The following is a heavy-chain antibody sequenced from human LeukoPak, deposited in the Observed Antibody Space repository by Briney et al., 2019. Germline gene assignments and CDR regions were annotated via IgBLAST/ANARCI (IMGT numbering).Heavy chain of an antibody. D-gene: IGHD4-17*01. CDR1: GDSISDSY. Sequence: SETLSLTCTVSGDSISDSYWNWIWQPPGKGLEWIGYIYFSGSTNYNPSLKSRVTLSMDTSKNQFSLKLSSVTAADTAVYYCARVPHFGDYGWFDPWGQGTLVTVSS. CDR2: IYFSGST. V-gene: IGHV4-59*01. J-gene: IGHJ5*02. CDR3: ARVPHFGDYGWFDP.